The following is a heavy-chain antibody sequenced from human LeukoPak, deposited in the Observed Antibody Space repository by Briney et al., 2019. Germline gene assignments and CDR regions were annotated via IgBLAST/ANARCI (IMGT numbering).Heavy chain of an antibody. Sequence: GRFLGLSCAASRDTLSSYSVNWVRQAPGKGLEWLSYISYVSGARYYAESVKGRVTISRDNAKSSVYLEMNSLRAEDTAVYFCVGERDGGYDYTHAECWGQGPLVTVS. J-gene: IGHJ4*02. CDR2: ISYVSGAR. V-gene: IGHV3-48*01. CDR3: VGERDGGYDYTHAEC. D-gene: IGHD5-12*01. CDR1: RDTLSSYS.